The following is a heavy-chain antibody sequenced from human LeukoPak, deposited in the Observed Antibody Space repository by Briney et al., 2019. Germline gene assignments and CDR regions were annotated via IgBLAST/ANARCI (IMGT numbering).Heavy chain of an antibody. CDR3: ASYGSSWYLDFDY. CDR1: GYTFTGYY. CDR2: INPNSGGT. D-gene: IGHD6-13*01. J-gene: IGHJ4*02. V-gene: IGHV1-2*06. Sequence: GASVKVSCKASGYTFTGYYMHWVRQAPGQGLEWMGRINPNSGGTNYAQKFQGRVTMTRDTSISTAYMELGRLRSDDTAVYYCASYGSSWYLDFDYWGQGTLVTVSS.